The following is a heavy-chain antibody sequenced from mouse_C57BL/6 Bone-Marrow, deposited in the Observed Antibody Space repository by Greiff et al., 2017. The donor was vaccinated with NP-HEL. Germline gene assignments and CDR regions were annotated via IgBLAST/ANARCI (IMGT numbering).Heavy chain of an antibody. CDR2: IDPETGGT. CDR3: TRFGYDTGYAMDY. J-gene: IGHJ4*01. D-gene: IGHD2-2*01. CDR1: GYTFTDYE. V-gene: IGHV1-15*01. Sequence: VQLQQSGAELVRPGASVTLSCKASGYTFTDYEMHWVKQTPVHGLEWIGAIDPETGGTAYNQKFKGKAILTADKSSSTAYMELRSLTSEDSAVYYCTRFGYDTGYAMDYWGQGTSVTVSS.